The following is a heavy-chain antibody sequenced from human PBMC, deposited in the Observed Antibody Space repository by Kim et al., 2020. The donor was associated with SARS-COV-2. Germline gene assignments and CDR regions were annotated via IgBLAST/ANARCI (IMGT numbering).Heavy chain of an antibody. V-gene: IGHV4-59*01. CDR2: IYYSGST. D-gene: IGHD6-13*01. Sequence: SETLSLTCTVSGGSISSYYWSWIRQPPGKGLEWIGYIYYSGSTNYNPSLKSRVTISVDTSKNQFSLKLSSVTAADTAVYYCARVAGHEAFDIWGQGTMVTVSS. CDR3: ARVAGHEAFDI. J-gene: IGHJ3*02. CDR1: GGSISSYY.